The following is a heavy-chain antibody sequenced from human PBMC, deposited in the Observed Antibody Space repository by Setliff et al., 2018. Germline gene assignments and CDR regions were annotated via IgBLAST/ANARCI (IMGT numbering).Heavy chain of an antibody. D-gene: IGHD3-22*01. J-gene: IGHJ3*02. CDR2: IYYSGST. V-gene: IGHV4-39*07. CDR1: GGFTSSSSYY. CDR3: ARGRGISMIVVVTHDAFDI. Sequence: SETLSLTCTVSGGFTSSSSYYWGWIRQSPGKGLEWIGSIYYSGSTYYNPSLKSRVTISVDTSKNQFSLKLSSVTAADTAVYYCARGRGISMIVVVTHDAFDIWGQGTMVTVSS.